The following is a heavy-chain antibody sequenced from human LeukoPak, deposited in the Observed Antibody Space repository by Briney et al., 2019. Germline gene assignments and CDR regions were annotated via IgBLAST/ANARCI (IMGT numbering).Heavy chain of an antibody. CDR3: ARDFPYYYGSGSYLRSSMDV. V-gene: IGHV3-33*01. D-gene: IGHD3-10*01. CDR1: GFTFSSYG. Sequence: GRSLRLSCAASGFTFSSYGMHWVRQAPGKGLEWVAVIWYDGSNKYYADSVKGRFTISRDNSKNTLYLQMNSLRAEDTAVYYCARDFPYYYGSGSYLRSSMDVWAKGPRSPSP. CDR2: IWYDGSNK. J-gene: IGHJ6*02.